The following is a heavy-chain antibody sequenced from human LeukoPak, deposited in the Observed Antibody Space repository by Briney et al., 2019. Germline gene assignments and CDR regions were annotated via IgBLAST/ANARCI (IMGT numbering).Heavy chain of an antibody. CDR2: IYHNGST. CDR3: ARSYRGYSSSWFDP. V-gene: IGHV4-34*01. Sequence: SETLSLTCAVYGGSFSGYYWSWIRQPPGKGLEWIGSIYHNGSTYYNPSLKSRVTISVDTSKNQFSLKLSSVTAADTAVYYCARSYRGYSSSWFDPWGQGTLVTVSS. J-gene: IGHJ5*02. CDR1: GGSFSGYY. D-gene: IGHD6-13*01.